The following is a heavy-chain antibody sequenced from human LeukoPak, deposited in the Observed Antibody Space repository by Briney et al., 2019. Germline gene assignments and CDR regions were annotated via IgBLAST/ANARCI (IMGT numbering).Heavy chain of an antibody. CDR3: AKGSSRPPNAFDI. CDR1: GFTFSGHW. V-gene: IGHV3-7*01. Sequence: GGSLRLSCAAPGFTFSGHWMSWVRQAPGKGLEWVASIRQDGSEKHYVDSVEGRFTISRDNAKNSLHLQMNSLRAEDTAVYYCAKGSSRPPNAFDIWGQGTLVTVSS. J-gene: IGHJ3*02. CDR2: IRQDGSEK. D-gene: IGHD6-6*01.